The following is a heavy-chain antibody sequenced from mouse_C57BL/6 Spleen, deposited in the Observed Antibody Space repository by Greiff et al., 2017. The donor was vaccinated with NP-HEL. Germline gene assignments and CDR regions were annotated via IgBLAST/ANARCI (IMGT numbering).Heavy chain of an antibody. CDR3: ARSRDYYGSSYQYYFDY. V-gene: IGHV1-55*01. CDR1: GYTFTSYW. Sequence: QVQLQQPGAELVKPGASVKMSCKASGYTFTSYWITWVKQRPGQGLEWIGDIYPGSGSTNYNEKFKSKATLTVDTSSSTAYMQLSSLTSEDSAVYYCARSRDYYGSSYQYYFDYWGQCTTLTVSS. J-gene: IGHJ2*01. D-gene: IGHD1-1*01. CDR2: IYPGSGST.